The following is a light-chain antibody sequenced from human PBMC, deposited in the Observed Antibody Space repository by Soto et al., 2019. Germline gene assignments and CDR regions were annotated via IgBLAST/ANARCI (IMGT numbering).Light chain of an antibody. CDR3: QHYDGYPQT. Sequence: IQMTQSPSSLSASVGDSVTITCRASQDINNFLAWFQQKPGKAPKSLIFAASSLHSGVPSRFSGSGSGTDFTLTISSLQAEDFGTYYCQHYDGYPQTFGQGTRLEI. J-gene: IGKJ5*01. V-gene: IGKV1-16*01. CDR1: QDINNF. CDR2: AAS.